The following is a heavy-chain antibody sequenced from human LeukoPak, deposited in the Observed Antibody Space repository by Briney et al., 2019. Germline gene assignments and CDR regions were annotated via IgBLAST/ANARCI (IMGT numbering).Heavy chain of an antibody. J-gene: IGHJ3*02. Sequence: SETLSLTCTVSGGSISSYYWSWIRQPPGKGLEWIGYIYYSGSTNYNPSLKSRVTMSVDTSKNQFSLKLSSVTAADTAVYYCARDSLYTYYDYVWGSFEAFDIWGQGTMVTVSS. CDR2: IYYSGST. CDR1: GGSISSYY. V-gene: IGHV4-59*12. D-gene: IGHD3-16*01. CDR3: ARDSLYTYYDYVWGSFEAFDI.